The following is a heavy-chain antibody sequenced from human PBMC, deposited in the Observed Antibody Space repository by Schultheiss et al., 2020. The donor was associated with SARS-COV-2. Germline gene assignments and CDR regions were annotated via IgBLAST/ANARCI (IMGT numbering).Heavy chain of an antibody. CDR2: ISYDGSNK. Sequence: GGSLRLSCAASGFTFSSHWMSWVRQAPGKGLEWVAVISYDGSNKYYADSVKGRFTISRDNSKNTLYLQMNSLRAEDTAVYYCARGLERSGWSWYFDLWGRGTLVTVSS. CDR1: GFTFSSHW. D-gene: IGHD6-19*01. J-gene: IGHJ2*01. CDR3: ARGLERSGWSWYFDL. V-gene: IGHV3-30*03.